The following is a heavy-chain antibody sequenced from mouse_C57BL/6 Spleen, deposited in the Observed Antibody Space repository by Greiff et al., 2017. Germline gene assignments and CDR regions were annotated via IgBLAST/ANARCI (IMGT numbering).Heavy chain of an antibody. CDR1: GFTFSNYW. V-gene: IGHV6-3*01. Sequence: EVQLQQSGGGLVQPGGSMKLSCVASGFTFSNYWMNWVRQSPEKGLEWVAQIRLKSDNYATHYAESVKGRFTISRDDSTSSVYLQMNNVRAEDTGIYYCTGPGGNHGYFGVWGTGTTGTVSA. J-gene: IGHJ1*03. CDR3: TGPGGNHGYFGV. CDR2: IRLKSDNYAT. D-gene: IGHD2-1*01.